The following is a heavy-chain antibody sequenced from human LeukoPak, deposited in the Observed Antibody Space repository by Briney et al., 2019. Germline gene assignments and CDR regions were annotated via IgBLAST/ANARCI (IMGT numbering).Heavy chain of an antibody. CDR1: GFIFSDYW. CDR3: ARGGPTGALDD. J-gene: IGHJ4*02. Sequence: GGSLRLSCAASGFIFSDYWMSWVRQAPGKGPEWVANIKQDGSDKYYDDSVKGRFTISRDNAKNALYLQMNSLRAEDTALYYCARGGPTGALDDWGQGTLLTASS. D-gene: IGHD7-27*01. V-gene: IGHV3-7*01. CDR2: IKQDGSDK.